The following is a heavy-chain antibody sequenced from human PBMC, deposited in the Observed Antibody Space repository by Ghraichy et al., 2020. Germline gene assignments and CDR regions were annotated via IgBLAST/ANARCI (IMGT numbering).Heavy chain of an antibody. J-gene: IGHJ4*02. V-gene: IGHV4-59*08. CDR1: GGSISNYD. CDR2: IDYSGST. D-gene: IGHD3-10*01. Sequence: SQTLSLTCTVSGGSISNYDWSWIRQPPGKGLEWIGYIDYSGSTNYNPPLESRVSISVDTSRNQFSLKLSSVIAADTAVYFCARHAQIPSGVFDYWGRGTLVIFSS. CDR3: ARHAQIPSGVFDY.